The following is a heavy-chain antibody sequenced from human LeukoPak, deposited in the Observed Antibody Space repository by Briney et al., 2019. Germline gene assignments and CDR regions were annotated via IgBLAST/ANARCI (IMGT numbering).Heavy chain of an antibody. CDR2: MNPNSGNT. CDR1: GYTFTSYD. CDR3: ARASSSWHYYYYYYMDV. D-gene: IGHD6-13*01. V-gene: IGHV1-8*03. J-gene: IGHJ6*03. Sequence: ASVKVSCKASGYTFTSYDINWVRQATGQGLEWMGWMNPNSGNTGYAQKFQGRVTITRNTSISTAYMELSSLRSEDTAVYYCARASSSWHYYYYYYMDVWGKGTTVTVSS.